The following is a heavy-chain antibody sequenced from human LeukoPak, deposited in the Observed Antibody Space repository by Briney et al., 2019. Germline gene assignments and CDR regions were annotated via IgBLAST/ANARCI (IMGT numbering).Heavy chain of an antibody. CDR3: XXXXXXXXGVCYTSPYFDY. V-gene: IGHV4-59*12. CDR1: GGSISSYY. CDR2: IYYSGST. Sequence: SETLSLTCTVSGGSISSYYWSWIRQPLGKGLEWIGYIYYSGSTNYNPSLKSRVTISVDTSKNQFSLKLSTVTAADTAVYYCXXXXXXXXGVCYTSPYFDYWGQGTLVTVSS. D-gene: IGHD2-8*01. J-gene: IGHJ4*02.